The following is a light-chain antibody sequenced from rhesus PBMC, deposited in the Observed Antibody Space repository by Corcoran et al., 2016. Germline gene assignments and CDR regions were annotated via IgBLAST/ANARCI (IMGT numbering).Light chain of an antibody. V-gene: IGLV1-60*01. CDR2: NTD. J-gene: IGLJ1*01. CDR3: AVWEGSVNGYM. Sequence: QSVLTQPPSTSETARKNVTISCSGGSSNIGSNSVSWYQQFPGTAPRLLIYNTDARSSGVSDRFSGSKSGTSASLAISGLQTEDEAEYYCAVWEGSVNGYMFGSGTRLTVL. CDR1: SSNIGSNS.